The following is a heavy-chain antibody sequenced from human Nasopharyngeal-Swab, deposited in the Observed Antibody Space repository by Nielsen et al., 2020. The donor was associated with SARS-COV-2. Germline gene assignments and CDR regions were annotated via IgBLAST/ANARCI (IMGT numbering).Heavy chain of an antibody. J-gene: IGHJ5*02. CDR1: GFTFDKYE. Sequence: GESLKISCAASGFTFDKYEMNWVRQAPGKGLEWVAYISTSGTTMHYADSVRGRFTVSRDDAKKSLHLQMNSLRVDDTAVYYCARASRGWSWGQGTPVTVSS. D-gene: IGHD6-19*01. V-gene: IGHV3-48*03. CDR3: ARASRGWS. CDR2: ISTSGTTM.